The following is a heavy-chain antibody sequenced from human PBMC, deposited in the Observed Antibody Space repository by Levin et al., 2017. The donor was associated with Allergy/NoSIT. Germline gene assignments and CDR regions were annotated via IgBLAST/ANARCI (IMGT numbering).Heavy chain of an antibody. D-gene: IGHD3-3*01. CDR3: AKDRYGDFWSGSYFDY. V-gene: IGHV3-30*18. Sequence: PGGSLRLSCAASGFTFSTYAMHWVRQAPGSGLEWVAIISYDESNENYADSVKGRFTISRDNSKNTLYLQMNSLRAEDTAVYYCAKDRYGDFWSGSYFDYWGQGALVTVSS. CDR1: GFTFSTYA. J-gene: IGHJ4*02. CDR2: ISYDESNE.